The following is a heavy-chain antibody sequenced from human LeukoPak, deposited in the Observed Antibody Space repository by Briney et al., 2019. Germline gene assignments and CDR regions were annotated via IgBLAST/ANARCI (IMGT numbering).Heavy chain of an antibody. CDR3: AVDDYNILSYYDPHYYYYMDV. Sequence: GGSLRLSCAASGFTFSSYSMNWVRQAPGKGLEWVSSISSSSSYIYYADSVKGRFTISRDNAKNSLYLQMNSLRAEDTAVYYCAVDDYNILSYYDPHYYYYMDVWGKGTTVTISS. D-gene: IGHD3-10*01. CDR1: GFTFSSYS. J-gene: IGHJ6*03. CDR2: ISSSSSYI. V-gene: IGHV3-21*01.